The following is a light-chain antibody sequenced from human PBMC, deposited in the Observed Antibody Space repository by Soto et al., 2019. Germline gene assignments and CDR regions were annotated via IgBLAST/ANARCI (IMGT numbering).Light chain of an antibody. J-gene: IGLJ3*02. CDR1: SSDVGTYKP. CDR2: DDT. CDR3: CSFAGSSTS. V-gene: IGLV2-23*01. Sequence: QSVLTQAAAGSGSPGQSITISCTGTSSDVGTYKPVSWYQQYPGKAPKVIIYDDTKRPSGVSSRFSGSKSGNTASLTISGLQAEDEADYYCCSFAGSSTSFGGGTKVTVL.